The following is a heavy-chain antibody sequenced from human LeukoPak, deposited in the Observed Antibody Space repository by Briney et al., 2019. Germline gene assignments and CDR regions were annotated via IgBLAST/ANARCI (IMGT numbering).Heavy chain of an antibody. Sequence: SETLSLTCTVSGGSISTYYWSWIRQPPGKGLEWIGNIYYTGSTIYNPSLKSRVTISVDTSKNQFSLKLSSVTAADTAVYYCAREPSTPDGHFGVPFDPWGQGTLVTLSS. J-gene: IGHJ5*02. V-gene: IGHV4-59*12. CDR1: GGSISTYY. D-gene: IGHD3-3*01. CDR3: AREPSTPDGHFGVPFDP. CDR2: IYYTGST.